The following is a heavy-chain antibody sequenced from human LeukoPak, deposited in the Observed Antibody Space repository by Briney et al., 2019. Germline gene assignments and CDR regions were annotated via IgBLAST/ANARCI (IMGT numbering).Heavy chain of an antibody. D-gene: IGHD3-10*01. Sequence: SVKVSCKASGGTFSRYAISWVRQAPGQGLEWMGRITPILGIANYAQKFQGRVTITADKSTSTAYMELSSLRSEDTAVYYCARGPYGSGSLYWGQGTLVTVSS. V-gene: IGHV1-69*04. CDR3: ARGPYGSGSLY. J-gene: IGHJ4*02. CDR1: GGTFSRYA. CDR2: ITPILGIA.